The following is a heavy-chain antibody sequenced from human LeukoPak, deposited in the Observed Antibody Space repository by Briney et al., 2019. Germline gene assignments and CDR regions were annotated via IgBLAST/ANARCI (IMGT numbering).Heavy chain of an antibody. CDR3: ARPLLGDFYYYGMDV. CDR2: ISSSSSTI. D-gene: IGHD2/OR15-2a*01. Sequence: NPGGSLRLSCAASGFTFSDYYMSWIRQAPGRGLEWVSYISSSSSTIHYADSLKGRFTISRDNAKNSLYLQMNSLRAEDTAVYYCARPLLGDFYYYGMDVWGQGTTATVSS. CDR1: GFTFSDYY. J-gene: IGHJ6*02. V-gene: IGHV3-11*01.